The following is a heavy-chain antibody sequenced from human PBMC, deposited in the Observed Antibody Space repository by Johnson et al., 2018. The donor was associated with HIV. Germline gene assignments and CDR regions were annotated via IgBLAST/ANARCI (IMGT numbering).Heavy chain of an antibody. CDR1: GFTFSDHY. CDR3: ARGRRIQLWLLADAFDI. J-gene: IGHJ3*02. D-gene: IGHD5-18*01. V-gene: IGHV3-30*02. Sequence: QVQLVESGGGLVQPGGSLRLSCAASGFTFSDHYMDWVRQAPGKGLEWVAFIRYDGSNKYYADSVKGRFTISRDNSKNTLYLQMNSLRAEDTAVYYCARGRRIQLWLLADAFDIWGQGTTVTVSS. CDR2: IRYDGSNK.